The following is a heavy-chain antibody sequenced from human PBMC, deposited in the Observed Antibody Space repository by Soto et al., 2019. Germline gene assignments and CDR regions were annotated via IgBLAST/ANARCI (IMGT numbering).Heavy chain of an antibody. V-gene: IGHV3-7*01. CDR3: SRDVVVGAKALNY. CDR1: GFTFSNYW. Sequence: LRLSCAASGFTFSNYWMTWVRQAPGKGLEWVDNIKEDGSEKHYVDSVKGRFTISRDNAKNSLYLQMNSLRVEDTAVYFCSRDVVVGAKALNYWGQGALVTVSS. CDR2: IKEDGSEK. J-gene: IGHJ4*02. D-gene: IGHD2-15*01.